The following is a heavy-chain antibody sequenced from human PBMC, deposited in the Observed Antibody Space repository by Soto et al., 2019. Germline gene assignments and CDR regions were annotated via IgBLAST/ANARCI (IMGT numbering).Heavy chain of an antibody. CDR2: ISSSGTV. D-gene: IGHD1-7*01. Sequence: PSETLSLTCSVSGGSIRDYFWTWIRQSPGRGLEWIGYISSSGTVKYNSSLKNRVTISLDRSRNQFSLKLSSVTAADTAVYFCARDRKLELPGNYYYYGMDVWGQGTTVTVSS. CDR3: ARDRKLELPGNYYYYGMDV. J-gene: IGHJ6*02. CDR1: GGSIRDYF. V-gene: IGHV4-59*01.